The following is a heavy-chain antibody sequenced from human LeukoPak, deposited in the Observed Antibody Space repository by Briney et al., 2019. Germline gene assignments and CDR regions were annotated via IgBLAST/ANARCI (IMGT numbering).Heavy chain of an antibody. CDR1: GXTVSSNY. Sequence: PGGSLRLSCAASGXTVSSNYMSWVRQAPGKGLEWVSVIYSGGSTYYADSVKGRFTISRDNSKNTLYLQMNSLRAEDTAVYYCARDSGSYSRYGMDVWGQGTTVTVSS. CDR3: ARDSGSYSRYGMDV. V-gene: IGHV3-53*01. J-gene: IGHJ6*02. D-gene: IGHD1-26*01. CDR2: IYSGGST.